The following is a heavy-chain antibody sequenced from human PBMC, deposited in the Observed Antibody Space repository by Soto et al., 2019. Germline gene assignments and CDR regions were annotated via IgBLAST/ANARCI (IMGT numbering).Heavy chain of an antibody. V-gene: IGHV3-43*01. CDR3: AKDIIVATMGFGSDGMDV. Sequence: GGSLRLSCAASGFTFDDYTMHWVRQAPGKGLEWVSLISWDGGSTYYADSVKGRFTISRDNSKNSLYLQMNSLRTEDTALYYCAKDIIVATMGFGSDGMDVWGQGTTVTVSS. J-gene: IGHJ6*02. CDR2: ISWDGGST. CDR1: GFTFDDYT. D-gene: IGHD5-12*01.